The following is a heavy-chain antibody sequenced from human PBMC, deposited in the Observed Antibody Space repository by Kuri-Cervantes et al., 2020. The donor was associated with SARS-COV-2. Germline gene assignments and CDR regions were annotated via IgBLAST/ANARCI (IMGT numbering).Heavy chain of an antibody. CDR1: GYTLTGYY. D-gene: IGHD3-22*01. CDR3: ARGYDSSGYYYDY. J-gene: IGHJ4*02. Sequence: ASVKVSCKASGYTLTGYYMHWVRQAPGQGLEWMGWINPNSGGTNYAQKFQGRVTMTRDTSISTAYMELSRLRSEDTAVYYCARGYDSSGYYYDYWGQGTLVTVSS. V-gene: IGHV1-2*02. CDR2: INPNSGGT.